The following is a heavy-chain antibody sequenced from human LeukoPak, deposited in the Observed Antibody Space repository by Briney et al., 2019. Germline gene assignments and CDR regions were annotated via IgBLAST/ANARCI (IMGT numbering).Heavy chain of an antibody. CDR3: TTDLYDILR. Sequence: GGSLRLSCAASGFTFSNAWMSWVRQAPGKGLEWVGPIKSKTDGGTTDYAAPVKGRFTISRDDSKNTLYLQMNSLKTEDTAVYYCTTDLYDILRWGQGTLVTVSS. CDR2: IKSKTDGGTT. V-gene: IGHV3-15*01. D-gene: IGHD3-9*01. CDR1: GFTFSNAW. J-gene: IGHJ4*02.